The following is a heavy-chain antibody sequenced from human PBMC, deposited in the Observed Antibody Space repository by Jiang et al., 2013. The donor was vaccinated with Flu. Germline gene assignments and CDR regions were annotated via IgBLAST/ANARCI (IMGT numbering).Heavy chain of an antibody. Sequence: GLVKPSETLSLTCTVSGGSISSYYWSWIRQPPGKGLEWIGYIYYSGSTNYNPSLKSRVTISVDTSKNQFSLKLSSVTAADTAVYYCARNMITFLDIWGQGTMVTVSS. CDR3: ARNMITFLDI. CDR2: IYYSGST. D-gene: IGHD3-16*01. V-gene: IGHV4-59*13. J-gene: IGHJ3*02. CDR1: GGSISSYY.